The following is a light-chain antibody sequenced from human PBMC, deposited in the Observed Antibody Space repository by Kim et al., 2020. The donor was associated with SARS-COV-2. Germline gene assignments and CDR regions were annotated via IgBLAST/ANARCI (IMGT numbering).Light chain of an antibody. CDR3: NSRDSSGNHQVV. CDR2: GKN. V-gene: IGLV3-19*01. Sequence: LGQTVRITCPGDSLRSYYASWYQQKPGQAPVLVIYGKNNRPSGIPDRFSGSSSGNTASLTITGAQAEDEADYYCNSRDSSGNHQVVFGGGTQLTVL. J-gene: IGLJ2*01. CDR1: SLRSYY.